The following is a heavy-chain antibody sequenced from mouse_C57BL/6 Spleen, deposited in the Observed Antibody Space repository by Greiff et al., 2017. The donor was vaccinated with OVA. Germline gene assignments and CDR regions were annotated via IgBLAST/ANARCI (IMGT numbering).Heavy chain of an antibody. D-gene: IGHD4-1*01. V-gene: IGHV5-6*01. J-gene: IGHJ2*01. Sequence: EVMLVESGGDLVKPGGSLKLSCAASGFTFSSYGMSWVRQTPDKRLEWVATISSGGSYTYYPDSVKGRFTISRDNAKNTLYLQMSSLKSEDTAMYYCERLANWDVDYWGQGTTLTVSS. CDR3: ERLANWDVDY. CDR1: GFTFSSYG. CDR2: ISSGGSYT.